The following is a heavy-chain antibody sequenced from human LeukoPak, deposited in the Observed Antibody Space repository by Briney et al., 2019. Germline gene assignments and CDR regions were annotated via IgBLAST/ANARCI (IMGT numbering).Heavy chain of an antibody. CDR1: GFIFSNFA. Sequence: GGPLRLSCAASGFIFSNFAMSWVRQAPGKGLEWVSRISGSGGNIKYADSVKGRFTISRDNSKNTLYLQMNSLRVEDTAVYYCAKDRGGATRDYFDYWGQGTLVTVSS. V-gene: IGHV3-23*01. CDR2: ISGSGGNI. CDR3: AKDRGGATRDYFDY. D-gene: IGHD1-26*01. J-gene: IGHJ4*02.